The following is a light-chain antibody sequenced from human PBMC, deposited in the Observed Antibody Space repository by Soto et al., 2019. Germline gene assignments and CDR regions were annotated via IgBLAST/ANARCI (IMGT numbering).Light chain of an antibody. CDR1: QSITFY. CDR2: AAS. Sequence: DIQMTQSPSSLSASVGDKVTIACRASQSITFYLNWYQQKPGKAPKLLIYAASSLQSGVPSRFSGSESGTDFTLTISSLQPEDFATYYCQQTYITPRTFGQGTKVQIK. J-gene: IGKJ1*01. CDR3: QQTYITPRT. V-gene: IGKV1-39*01.